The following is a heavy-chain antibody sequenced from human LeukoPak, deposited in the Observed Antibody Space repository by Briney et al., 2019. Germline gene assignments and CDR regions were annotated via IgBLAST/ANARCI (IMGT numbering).Heavy chain of an antibody. V-gene: IGHV3-74*01. Sequence: GGSLRLSCAASGFTFSSYWMHWVRQAPGKGRVWVSRIISDGSSISYADSVKGRFTISRDNAKNTLYLQMNGLRAEDTAVYYCAREDVDIAVAASGAFDIWGQGTMVTVSS. J-gene: IGHJ3*02. D-gene: IGHD6-19*01. CDR3: AREDVDIAVAASGAFDI. CDR2: IISDGSSI. CDR1: GFTFSSYW.